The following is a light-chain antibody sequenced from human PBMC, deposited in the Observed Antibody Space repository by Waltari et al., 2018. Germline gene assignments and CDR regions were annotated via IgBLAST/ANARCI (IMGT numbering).Light chain of an antibody. CDR3: ATWDDSLNAVV. CDR1: NSNFGGNT. V-gene: IGLV1-44*01. Sequence: QSVLTQPPAASGTPGQRVTISCSGSNSNFGGNTVNCYQQAPGPAPKLLIYSNKQRPSGVPDRFSGSKSGTSASLAISGLQSEDEADFYCATWDDSLNAVVFGGGTKLTVL. CDR2: SNK. J-gene: IGLJ3*02.